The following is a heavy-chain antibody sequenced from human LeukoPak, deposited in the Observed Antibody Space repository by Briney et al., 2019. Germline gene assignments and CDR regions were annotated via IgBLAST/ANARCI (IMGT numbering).Heavy chain of an antibody. Sequence: KPGGSLRLSCAASGFTFSDAWVSWVRQAPGMGLEWVGRIKTKADGGTTDYAAPVKGRFTISRDDSSGTLYLLMNSLRAEDTAVYYCARDDGRVGSSHYYQYWGQGTLVTVSS. V-gene: IGHV3-15*01. CDR1: GFTFSDAW. J-gene: IGHJ4*02. D-gene: IGHD3-22*01. CDR2: IKTKADGGTT. CDR3: ARDDGRVGSSHYYQY.